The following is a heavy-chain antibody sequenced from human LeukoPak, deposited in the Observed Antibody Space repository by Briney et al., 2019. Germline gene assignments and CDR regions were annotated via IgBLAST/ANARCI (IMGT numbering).Heavy chain of an antibody. CDR2: INAGNGNT. Sequence: GASVKVSCKASGYTFTSYAMHWVRQAPGQRLEWMGWINAGNGNTKYSQKFQGRVTITRDTSASTAYMELSSLRSEDTAVYYCARASERASGRYASPTTSYCGQAPLATVS. CDR3: ARASERASGRYASPTTSY. V-gene: IGHV1-3*01. CDR1: GYTFTSYA. D-gene: IGHD5-12*01. J-gene: IGHJ4*02.